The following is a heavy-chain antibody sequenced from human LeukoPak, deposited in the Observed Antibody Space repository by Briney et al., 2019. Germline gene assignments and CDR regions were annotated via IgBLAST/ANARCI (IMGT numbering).Heavy chain of an antibody. CDR2: IYSGGST. V-gene: IGHV3-53*01. CDR1: GFTFNDYY. Sequence: PGGSLRLSCAASGFTFNDYYMSWIRQAPGKGLEWVSVIYSGGSTYYADSVKGRFTISRDNSKNTLYLQMNSLRAEDTAVYYCARATARYELDYWGQGTLVTVSS. CDR3: ARATARYELDY. J-gene: IGHJ4*02. D-gene: IGHD2-2*01.